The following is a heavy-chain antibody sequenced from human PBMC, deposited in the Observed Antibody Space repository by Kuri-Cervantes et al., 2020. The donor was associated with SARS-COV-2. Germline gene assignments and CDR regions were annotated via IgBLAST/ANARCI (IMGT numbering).Heavy chain of an antibody. V-gene: IGHV3-21*01. CDR3: ARVRNDYYYYYYYMDV. J-gene: IGHJ6*03. CDR2: ISSSSSYI. D-gene: IGHD4-11*01. Sequence: GSLRLSCAASGFTFSSYSMNWVRQAPGKGLEWVSSISSSSSYIYYADSVKGRFTISRDNAKNSLYLQMNSLRAEDTAVYYCARVRNDYYYYYYYMDVWGKGTTVTVSS. CDR1: GFTFSSYS.